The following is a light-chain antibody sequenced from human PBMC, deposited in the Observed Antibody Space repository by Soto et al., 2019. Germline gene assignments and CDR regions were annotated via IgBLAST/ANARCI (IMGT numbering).Light chain of an antibody. CDR1: QSVSTR. Sequence: EIVLTQSPATLSLSPGEGATLSCRASQSVSTRLAWYQQKPGQAPRLLIYDISTRAPGIPARVSGSGSATDFTLTISSLEPDDFAIYHCQQRSHWPPVTFGQGTRLEI. V-gene: IGKV3-11*01. J-gene: IGKJ5*01. CDR2: DIS. CDR3: QQRSHWPPVT.